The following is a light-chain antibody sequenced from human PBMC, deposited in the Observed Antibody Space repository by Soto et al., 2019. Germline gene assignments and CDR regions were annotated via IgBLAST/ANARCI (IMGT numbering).Light chain of an antibody. V-gene: IGLV2-11*01. CDR1: SSDVGGYNY. CDR3: CSYAGSYTHYV. Sequence: QSALTQPRSVSGSPGQSVTISCTGTSSDVGGYNYVSWYQQHPGKAPKLMIYDVSKRPSGVPDRFSGSKCGNTASLTISGLQAEDEADYYCCSYAGSYTHYVFGTGTKLTVL. J-gene: IGLJ1*01. CDR2: DVS.